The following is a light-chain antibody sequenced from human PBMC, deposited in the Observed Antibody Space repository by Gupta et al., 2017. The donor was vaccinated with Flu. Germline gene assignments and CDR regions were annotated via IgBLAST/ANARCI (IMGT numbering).Light chain of an antibody. CDR1: QNINTN. J-gene: IGKJ1*01. CDR2: DAS. CDR3: QQYHNWTPWT. V-gene: IGKV3-15*01. Sequence: EIMMTQSPATLSVSPGERATLSCRASQNINTNLAWYQQKPGLRPSVIIYDASTRATDIPARFSGSGSGTDFTLAISSLQSEDFAIYYCQQYHNWTPWTFGQGTKVEVK.